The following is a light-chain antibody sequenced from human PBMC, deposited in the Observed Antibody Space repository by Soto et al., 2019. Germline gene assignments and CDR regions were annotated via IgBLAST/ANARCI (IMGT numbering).Light chain of an antibody. V-gene: IGLV2-14*01. CDR1: SSDVGGYNY. CDR2: DVS. CDR3: SSYTSSRTRV. Sequence: QSVLTQPASVSGSPVQSITISCTGTSSDVGGYNYVSWYQQHPGKAPKLMIYDVSNRPSGVSNRFSGSKSGNTASLTISGLQAEDEADYYCSSYTSSRTRVFGTGTKVTV. J-gene: IGLJ1*01.